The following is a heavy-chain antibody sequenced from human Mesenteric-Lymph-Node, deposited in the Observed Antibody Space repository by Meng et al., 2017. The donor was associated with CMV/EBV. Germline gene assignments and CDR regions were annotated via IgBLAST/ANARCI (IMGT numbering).Heavy chain of an antibody. V-gene: IGHV3-21*06. CDR1: GFTASSNY. CDR2: ITRTSSYI. J-gene: IGHJ4*02. D-gene: IGHD3-10*01. CDR3: ARQNTPIIGSYPFDY. Sequence: GGSLRLSCAASGFTASSNYMSWVRQAPGKGLEWVSSITRTSSYIYYAESVKGRFTISRDNAKNSFYLQMNSLRAEDTAVYFCARQNTPIIGSYPFDYWGQGTLVTVSS.